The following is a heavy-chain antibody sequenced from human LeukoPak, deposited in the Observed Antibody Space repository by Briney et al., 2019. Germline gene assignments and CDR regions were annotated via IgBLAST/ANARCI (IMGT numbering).Heavy chain of an antibody. Sequence: GGSLRLSCAASGFTFSSYAMSWVRQAPGKGLEWVSAISGSGDSTYYGDSVKGRFTISRDNPKNSLYLQINNLRAEDTAVYYCGRLAHNAWYAIDFWGQGTLVTVSS. D-gene: IGHD2-2*01. CDR1: GFTFSSYA. CDR2: ISGSGDST. V-gene: IGHV3-23*01. J-gene: IGHJ4*02. CDR3: GRLAHNAWYAIDF.